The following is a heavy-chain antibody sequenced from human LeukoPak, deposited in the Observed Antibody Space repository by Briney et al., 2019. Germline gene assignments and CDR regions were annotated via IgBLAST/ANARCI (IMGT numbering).Heavy chain of an antibody. CDR1: GFTFSSYG. V-gene: IGHV3-30*02. CDR3: ASGSWDY. Sequence: PGGSLRLSCGASGFTFSSYGMHWVRQAPGKGLEWVAFIRYDGSNKYYADSVKGRFTISRDNAKDSLYLQMNSLRAEDTAVYYFASGSWDYWGQGTLVTVSS. CDR2: IRYDGSNK. D-gene: IGHD1-26*01. J-gene: IGHJ4*02.